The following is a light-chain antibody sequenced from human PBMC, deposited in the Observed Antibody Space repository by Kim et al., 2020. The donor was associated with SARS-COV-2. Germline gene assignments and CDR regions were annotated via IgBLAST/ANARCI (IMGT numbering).Light chain of an antibody. CDR3: GSRYSSGNSYV. V-gene: IGLV3-19*01. CDR1: SLRSFY. J-gene: IGLJ1*01. Sequence: SSELTQDPAVSVALGQTVRITCQGDSLRSFYASWYQVKPGQAPVFVLYAKDSRPSGIPDRFSGSTSGNIASMTITGAQAEDVADYYSGSRYSSGNSYVFG. CDR2: AKD.